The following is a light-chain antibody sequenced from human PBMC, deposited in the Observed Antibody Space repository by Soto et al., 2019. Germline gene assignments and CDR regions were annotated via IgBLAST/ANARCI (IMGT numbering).Light chain of an antibody. Sequence: EIVLTQSPGTLSLSPGERATLSCRASQSVSTNYLAWYQRKPGQAPRLLIYGASSRATDIPNRFSGSGSGTDFTLIITRLQAEDSAVYYCQQYGSSPPTFGQGTKVEIK. CDR3: QQYGSSPPT. V-gene: IGKV3-20*01. CDR1: QSVSTNY. J-gene: IGKJ1*01. CDR2: GAS.